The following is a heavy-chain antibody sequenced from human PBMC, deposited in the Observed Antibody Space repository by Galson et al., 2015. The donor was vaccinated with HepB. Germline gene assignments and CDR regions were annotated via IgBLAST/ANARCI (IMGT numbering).Heavy chain of an antibody. V-gene: IGHV5-51*01. J-gene: IGHJ3*02. D-gene: IGHD3-9*01. CDR3: ARQHYDILTGYYLGGRPHAFDI. Sequence: QSGAEVKKPGESLKISCKGSGYSFTSYWIGWVRQMPGKGLEWMGIIYPGDSDTRYSPSFQGQVTISADKSISTAYLQWSSLKASDTAMYYCARQHYDILTGYYLGGRPHAFDIWGQGTMVTVSS. CDR2: IYPGDSDT. CDR1: GYSFTSYW.